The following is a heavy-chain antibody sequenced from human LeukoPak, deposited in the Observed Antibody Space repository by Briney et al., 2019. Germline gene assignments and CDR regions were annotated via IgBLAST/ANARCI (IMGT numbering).Heavy chain of an antibody. CDR3: ARKGGPDYSNPRGKHYYYYMDV. CDR1: GYTFTSYY. J-gene: IGHJ6*03. D-gene: IGHD4-11*01. Sequence: ASVKVSCKASGYTFTSYYMHWVRQAPGQGLEWMGIINPSGGSTSYAQKFQGRVTMTTDTSTSTAYMELRSLRSDDTAVYYCARKGGPDYSNPRGKHYYYYMDVWGKGTTVTVSS. V-gene: IGHV1-46*01. CDR2: INPSGGST.